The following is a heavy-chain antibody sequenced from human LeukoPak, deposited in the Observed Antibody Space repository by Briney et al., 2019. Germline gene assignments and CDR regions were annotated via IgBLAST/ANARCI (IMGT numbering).Heavy chain of an antibody. Sequence: SETLSLTCIVSGYSIGSDFYWGWIRQPPGEGLEWIASIYRSGNTYSNSSLKSRVRMSIDTSKNHFSLRLTSVTAADTAVYYCARHSVASPLDAWGPGTLVTVSS. CDR1: GYSIGSDFY. V-gene: IGHV4-38-2*02. CDR3: ARHSVASPLDA. D-gene: IGHD2-21*01. CDR2: IYRSGNT. J-gene: IGHJ5*02.